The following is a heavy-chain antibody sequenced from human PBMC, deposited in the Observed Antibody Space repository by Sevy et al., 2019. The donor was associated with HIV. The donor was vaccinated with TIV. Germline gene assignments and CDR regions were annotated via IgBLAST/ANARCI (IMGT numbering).Heavy chain of an antibody. D-gene: IGHD3-10*01. J-gene: IGHJ3*01. CDR2: VSGSGGKR. CDR3: ARRGNYYGDAFDF. V-gene: IGHV3-23*01. CDR1: GFTFSNYG. Sequence: GGSLRLSCVAFGFTFSNYGMTWVRQAPGKGLEWVSSVSGSGGKRYNADSVKGRFTISRDNSKNTLDLQMNSLRAEYTSVYYCARRGNYYGDAFDFWGQGTVVTVSS.